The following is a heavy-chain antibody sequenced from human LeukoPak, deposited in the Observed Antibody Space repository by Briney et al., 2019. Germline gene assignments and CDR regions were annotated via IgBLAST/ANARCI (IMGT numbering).Heavy chain of an antibody. J-gene: IGHJ3*02. D-gene: IGHD2/OR15-2a*01. CDR1: GGSFGNYY. V-gene: IGHV4-59*01. CDR3: ARDFSAAFDI. CDR2: IYDSGTT. Sequence: SETLSLTCTVSGGSFGNYYCSWIRQPPGKGLEWIAYIYDSGTTNYNPSLKSRVTISVDTSKNQFSLKLSSVTAADTAVYYCARDFSAAFDIWGQGTMVTVSS.